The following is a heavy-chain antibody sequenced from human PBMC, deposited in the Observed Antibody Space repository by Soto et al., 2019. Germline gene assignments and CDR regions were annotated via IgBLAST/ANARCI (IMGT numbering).Heavy chain of an antibody. V-gene: IGHV5-51*01. CDR2: IYPGDSDT. Sequence: GEFLKIFWSGSLYSFTSYWIGWVRQMPGKGLEWMGIIYPGDSDTRYSPSFQGQVTISADKSISTAYLQWSSLKASDTAMYYCARRLLNLQTIDYWGQGTLVTVSS. CDR3: ARRLLNLQTIDY. CDR1: LYSFTSYW. J-gene: IGHJ4*02. D-gene: IGHD4-4*01.